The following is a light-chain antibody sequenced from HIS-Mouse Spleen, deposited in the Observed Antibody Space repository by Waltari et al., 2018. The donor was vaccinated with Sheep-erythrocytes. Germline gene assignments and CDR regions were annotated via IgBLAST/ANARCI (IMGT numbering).Light chain of an antibody. CDR2: EGS. Sequence: QSALTQPASVSGSPGQSITLSCTGTSSDVGRYNLVSWYQQHPGKAPKIIVYEGSKRPQGVPNRFSGSKSGNTASLTISGLQAEDEADYYCCSYAGSYNHVFATGTKVTVL. J-gene: IGLJ1*01. CDR3: CSYAGSYNHV. CDR1: SSDVGRYNL. V-gene: IGLV2-23*01.